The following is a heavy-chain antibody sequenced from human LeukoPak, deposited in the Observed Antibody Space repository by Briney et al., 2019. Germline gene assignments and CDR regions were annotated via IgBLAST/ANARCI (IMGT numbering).Heavy chain of an antibody. J-gene: IGHJ4*02. CDR2: IWYDGSNK. Sequence: PGGSLRLSCAASGFTFSSYGMHWVRQAPGKGLEWVAVIWYDGSNKYYADSVKGRFTISRDNSKNTLYLQMNSLRAEDTAVYYCARNDIAFCGGHCYFPPFDYWGQGTLVTVST. CDR3: ARNDIAFCGGHCYFPPFDY. D-gene: IGHD2-21*02. V-gene: IGHV3-33*01. CDR1: GFTFSSYG.